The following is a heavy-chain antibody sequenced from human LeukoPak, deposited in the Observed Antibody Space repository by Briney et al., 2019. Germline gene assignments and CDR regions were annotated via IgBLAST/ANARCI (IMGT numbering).Heavy chain of an antibody. CDR1: GFSFNTYP. V-gene: IGHV3-30*04. CDR3: ARPDDSESFYRANHY. J-gene: IGHJ4*02. Sequence: EGSLRLSCAASGFSFNTYPMHWVRQAPGKGLEWVAVISNDGNNKYYADSVKGRFTISRDNSNNTLSLQMNGLRVEDMAVYYCARPDDSESFYRANHYWGRGTLVTVS. D-gene: IGHD3-10*01. CDR2: ISNDGNNK.